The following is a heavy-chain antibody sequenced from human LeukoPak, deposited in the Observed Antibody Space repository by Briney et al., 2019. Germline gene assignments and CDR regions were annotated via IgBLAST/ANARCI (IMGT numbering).Heavy chain of an antibody. Sequence: SVKVSCKASGGTFSSYAISWVRQAPRQGLEWMGGIIPIFGTANYAQKFQGRVTITADESTSTAYMELSSLRSEDTAVYYCASRITMVRGVIKTDYYMDVWGKGTTVTISS. D-gene: IGHD3-10*01. CDR1: GGTFSSYA. CDR3: ASRITMVRGVIKTDYYMDV. V-gene: IGHV1-69*13. CDR2: IIPIFGTA. J-gene: IGHJ6*03.